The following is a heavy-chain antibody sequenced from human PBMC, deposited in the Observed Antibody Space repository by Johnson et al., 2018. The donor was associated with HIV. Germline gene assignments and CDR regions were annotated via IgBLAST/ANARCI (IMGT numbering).Heavy chain of an antibody. J-gene: IGHJ3*02. Sequence: VQLMESGGGVVQPGRSLRLSCAASGFTFSTYAMYWVRQAPGKGLEWVAVISYDGSHKYYADSVKGRFTISRDNSKNTLYLQMNSLRAEDTAVYYCARGGNYYDSSGYPHDAFDIWGQGTMVTVSS. CDR1: GFTFSTYA. CDR2: ISYDGSHK. D-gene: IGHD3-22*01. CDR3: ARGGNYYDSSGYPHDAFDI. V-gene: IGHV3-30-3*01.